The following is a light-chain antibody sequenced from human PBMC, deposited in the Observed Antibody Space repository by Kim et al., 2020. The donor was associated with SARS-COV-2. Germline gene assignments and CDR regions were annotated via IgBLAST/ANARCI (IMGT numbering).Light chain of an antibody. CDR3: QVWDSSSDLVV. Sequence: SYELTQSPSVSVAPGKTARITCGGNNIGSKSVHWYQQKPGQAPVLVIYYDSDRPSGIPERFSGSNSGNTATLTISRVEAGDEADYYCQVWDSSSDLVVFGGGTKLTFL. V-gene: IGLV3-21*04. CDR1: NIGSKS. J-gene: IGLJ2*01. CDR2: YDS.